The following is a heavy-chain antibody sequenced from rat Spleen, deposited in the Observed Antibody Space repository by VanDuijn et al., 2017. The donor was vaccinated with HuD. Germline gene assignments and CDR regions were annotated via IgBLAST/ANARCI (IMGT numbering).Heavy chain of an antibody. J-gene: IGHJ2*01. V-gene: IGHV5-22*01. CDR3: TTGYDGYYRGY. CDR2: ISYEGSST. CDR1: GFSFSSFA. Sequence: EVQLVESGGGLVQPGRSMKLSCAASGFSFSSFAMAWVRQAPTKGLEWVASISYEGSSTYYGDSVKGRCTISRDNAKSTLYLQMDSLRSEDTATYYCTTGYDGYYRGYWGQGVMVTVSS. D-gene: IGHD1-12*03.